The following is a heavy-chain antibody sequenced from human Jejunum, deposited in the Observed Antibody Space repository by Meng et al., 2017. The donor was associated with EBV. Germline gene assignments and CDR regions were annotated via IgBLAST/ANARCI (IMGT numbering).Heavy chain of an antibody. CDR1: DFTVDEYT. V-gene: IGHV3-21*01. CDR3: AAGTTTTTKYNWLDP. Sequence: GQLVESGVGLVQPGGSLSFSCIGSDFTVDEYTMNWVRQAPGKGLQWVSSISGNGGHIDFADSVKGRFTISRDNAKKSLFLQMNSLRVDDTAVYYCAAGTTTTTKYNWLDPWGLGTLVTVST. CDR2: ISGNGGHI. D-gene: IGHD1-1*01. J-gene: IGHJ5*02.